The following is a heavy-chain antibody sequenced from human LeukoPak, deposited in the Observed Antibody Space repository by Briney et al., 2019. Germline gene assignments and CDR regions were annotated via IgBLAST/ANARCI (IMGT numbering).Heavy chain of an antibody. Sequence: GGSLRLSCAASGFTFSSYAMHWVRQAPGKGLEWVAVLSYDGSNKFYADSVKGRFPISRDNAKNSLYLQMNSLRAEDTALYYCAKGDYGGNSVVFQHWGQGTLVTVSS. CDR1: GFTFSSYA. V-gene: IGHV3-30-3*01. D-gene: IGHD4-23*01. CDR2: LSYDGSNK. CDR3: AKGDYGGNSVVFQH. J-gene: IGHJ1*01.